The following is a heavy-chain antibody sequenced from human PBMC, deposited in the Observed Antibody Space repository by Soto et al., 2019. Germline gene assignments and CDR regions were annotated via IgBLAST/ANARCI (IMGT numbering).Heavy chain of an antibody. V-gene: IGHV1-2*04. J-gene: IGHJ6*02. D-gene: IGHD5-18*01. CDR2: INPNSGGT. CDR3: ARGGYSYGSGSFGYYGMDV. Sequence: ASVKVSCKASGYTFTGYYMHWVRQAPGQGLEWMGWINPNSGGTNYAQKFQGWVTMTRDTSISTAYMELSRLRSDDTAVYYCARGGYSYGSGSFGYYGMDVWGQGTTVTVS. CDR1: GYTFTGYY.